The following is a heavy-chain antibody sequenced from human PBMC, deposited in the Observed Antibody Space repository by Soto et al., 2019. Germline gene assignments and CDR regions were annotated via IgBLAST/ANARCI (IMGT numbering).Heavy chain of an antibody. D-gene: IGHD2-2*01. Sequence: GESLKISCKGSGYSFISYWIGWVRQMPGKGLEWMGIIYPGDSDTRYSPSFQGQVTISADKSISTAYLQWSSLKASDTAMYYCARHSSVPAATRNYYYYGMDVWGQGTTVTVSS. CDR3: ARHSSVPAATRNYYYYGMDV. CDR1: GYSFISYW. V-gene: IGHV5-51*01. J-gene: IGHJ6*02. CDR2: IYPGDSDT.